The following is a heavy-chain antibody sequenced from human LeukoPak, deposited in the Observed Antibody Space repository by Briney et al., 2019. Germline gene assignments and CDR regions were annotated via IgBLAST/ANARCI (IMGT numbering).Heavy chain of an antibody. D-gene: IGHD1-26*01. CDR3: ARHQWVPAFDV. Sequence: SETLSLTCTVSGGSISSGSYYWSWIRQPAGKGLEWIGRIYTSGSTNYNPSLKSRVTISVDTSKNQFSLKLSSVTAADTAVYYCARHQWVPAFDVWGQGIMVTVSS. CDR1: GGSISSGSYY. J-gene: IGHJ3*01. CDR2: IYTSGST. V-gene: IGHV4-61*02.